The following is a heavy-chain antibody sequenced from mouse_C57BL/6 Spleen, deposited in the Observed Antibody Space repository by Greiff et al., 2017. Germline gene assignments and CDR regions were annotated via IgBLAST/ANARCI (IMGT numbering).Heavy chain of an antibody. CDR1: GYTFTSYT. J-gene: IGHJ4*01. Sequence: VQLQQSGAELARPGASVKMSCKASGYTFTSYTMHWVKQRPGQGLEWIGYINPSSGYTKYNQKFKDKATLTADKSSSTAYMQLSSLTSEDSAVYYCARGDGNIVGYAMDYWGQGTSVTVSS. CDR2: INPSSGYT. CDR3: ARGDGNIVGYAMDY. D-gene: IGHD2-1*01. V-gene: IGHV1-4*01.